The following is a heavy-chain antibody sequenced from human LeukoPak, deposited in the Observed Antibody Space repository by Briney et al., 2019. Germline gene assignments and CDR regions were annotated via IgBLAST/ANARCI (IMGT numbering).Heavy chain of an antibody. J-gene: IGHJ4*02. Sequence: PSETLSLTCAVYGGSFSGYYWSWIRQPPGKGLEWIGEINHSGSTNYNPSLKSRVTISVDTSKNQFSLKLSSVTAADTAVYYCARGRGYGGKHLDNWGQGTLVTVSS. D-gene: IGHD4-23*01. CDR1: GGSFSGYY. CDR3: ARGRGYGGKHLDN. CDR2: INHSGST. V-gene: IGHV4-34*01.